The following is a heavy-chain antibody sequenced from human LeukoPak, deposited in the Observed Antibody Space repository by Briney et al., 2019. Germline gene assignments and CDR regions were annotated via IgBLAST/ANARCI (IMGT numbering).Heavy chain of an antibody. V-gene: IGHV3-23*01. CDR1: GFTFSSYA. CDR2: IRGSGGSA. J-gene: IGHJ4*02. Sequence: GGSLRLSCAASGFTFSSYAMNWVRQAPGKGLEWVSAIRGSGGSAYYADSVKGRFTISRDNAKNTLYLQMSSLRGEDTAVYFCTRNFYYGHDYWGQGTLVTVSS. CDR3: TRNFYYGHDY. D-gene: IGHD3-10*01.